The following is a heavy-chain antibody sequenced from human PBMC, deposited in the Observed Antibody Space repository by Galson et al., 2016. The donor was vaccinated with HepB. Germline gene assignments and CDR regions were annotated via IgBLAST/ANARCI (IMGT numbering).Heavy chain of an antibody. V-gene: IGHV3-64D*06. CDR3: VKGPKEQPDNWLDP. D-gene: IGHD6-13*01. J-gene: IGHJ5*02. CDR1: GFTFSRYA. Sequence: SLRLSCAGSGFTFSRYAMLWVRQAPGKGLEYVSSISSKGGSTYYADSMKGRLSISRDNSKNTLYLQMSGLRGEDTAVYYRVKGPKEQPDNWLDPWGQGTLVTVSS. CDR2: ISSKGGST.